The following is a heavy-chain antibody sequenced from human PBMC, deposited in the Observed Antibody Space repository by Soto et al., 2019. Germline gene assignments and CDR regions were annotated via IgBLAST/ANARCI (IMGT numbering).Heavy chain of an antibody. V-gene: IGHV5-51*01. J-gene: IGHJ6*02. Sequence: ESLKISCKGSGYSFTSYWIGWVRQMPGKGLEWMGIIYPGDSDTRYSPSFQGQVTISADKSISTAYLQWSSLKASDTAMYYCARHRRVKYRDYYYYYGMDVWGQGTTVTVSS. CDR2: IYPGDSDT. CDR1: GYSFTSYW. CDR3: ARHRRVKYRDYYYYYGMDV. D-gene: IGHD3-16*02.